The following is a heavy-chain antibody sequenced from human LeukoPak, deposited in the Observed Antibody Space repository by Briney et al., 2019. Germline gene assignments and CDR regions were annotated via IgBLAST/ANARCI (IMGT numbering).Heavy chain of an antibody. CDR1: GFTFSSYG. Sequence: GGSLRLFCAASGFTFSSYGMHWVRQAPGKGLEWVAFIRYDGSNKYYADSVKGRFTISRDNSKNTLYLQMNSLRAEDTAVYYCAKDRSAGDILTGDDYWGQGTLVTVSS. CDR2: IRYDGSNK. J-gene: IGHJ4*02. V-gene: IGHV3-30*02. D-gene: IGHD3-9*01. CDR3: AKDRSAGDILTGDDY.